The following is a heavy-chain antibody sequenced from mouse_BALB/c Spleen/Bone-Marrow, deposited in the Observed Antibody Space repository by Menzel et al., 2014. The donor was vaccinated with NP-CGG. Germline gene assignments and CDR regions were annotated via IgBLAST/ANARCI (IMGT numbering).Heavy chain of an antibody. D-gene: IGHD1-1*01. J-gene: IGHJ4*01. V-gene: IGHV10-1*02. Sequence: EVMLVESGGGLVQPKGLLKLSCAASGFTFNTFAMNWVRQAPGKGLEWVARIRSKSNNFATYYADSVKDRFTISRDDSQSMLYLQVNNLKTEDTAMYYCVRGIYYYGSNYKNSALYYWGQGTSVTVSS. CDR1: GFTFNTFA. CDR3: VRGIYYYGSNYKNSALYY. CDR2: IRSKSNNFAT.